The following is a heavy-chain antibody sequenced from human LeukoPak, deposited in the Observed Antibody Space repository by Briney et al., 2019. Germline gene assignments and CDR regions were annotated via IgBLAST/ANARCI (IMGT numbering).Heavy chain of an antibody. D-gene: IGHD2-15*01. Sequence: SGGSLRLSCAASGFTLSNAWMSWVRQAPGKGLEWVGRIKSKTDGGTTDYAAPVKGRFTISRDDSKNTLYLQMNSLKTEDTAVYYCTTGGAEVVAATGTDYWGQGTLVAVSS. CDR2: IKSKTDGGTT. J-gene: IGHJ4*02. CDR1: GFTLSNAW. V-gene: IGHV3-15*01. CDR3: TTGGAEVVAATGTDY.